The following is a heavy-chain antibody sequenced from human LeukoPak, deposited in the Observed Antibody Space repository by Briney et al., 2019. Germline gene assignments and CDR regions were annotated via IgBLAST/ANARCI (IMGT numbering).Heavy chain of an antibody. CDR2: IWYDGSNK. CDR3: ARDRSGSYLDY. V-gene: IGHV3-33*08. CDR1: GFIFSDYY. J-gene: IGHJ4*02. Sequence: HPGESLRLSCSASGFIFSDYYMSWVRKAPGKGLEWVAVIWYDGSNKYYADSVKGRFTISRDNSKNTLYLQMNSLRAEDTAVYYCARDRSGSYLDYWGQGTLVTVSS. D-gene: IGHD1-26*01.